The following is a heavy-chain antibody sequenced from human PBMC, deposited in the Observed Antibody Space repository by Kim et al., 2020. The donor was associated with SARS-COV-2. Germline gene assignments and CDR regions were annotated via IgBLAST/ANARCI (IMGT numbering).Heavy chain of an antibody. V-gene: IGHV3-49*04. CDR3: ARCRCGDEYMDV. CDR1: GFTFGDYY. Sequence: GGSLRLSCTASGFTFGDYYMTWVRLAPGKGLEWVGVIRTNTYGGPTEYAPSGHGRFFVSRDDSNSIAYLRLNSLKSEDTAVYYCARCRCGDEYMDVWG. J-gene: IGHJ6*03. D-gene: IGHD2-21*01. CDR2: IRTNTYGGPT.